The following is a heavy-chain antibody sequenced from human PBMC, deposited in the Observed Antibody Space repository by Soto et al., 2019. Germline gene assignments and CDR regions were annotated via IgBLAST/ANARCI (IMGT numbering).Heavy chain of an antibody. CDR2: IYYSGST. V-gene: IGHV4-30-4*01. Sequence: KASETLSLTCTVSGGSISSGDYYWSWIRQPPGKGLEWIGYIYYSGSTYYNPSPKSRVTISVDTSKNQFSLKLSSVTAADTAVYYCASSIAAAGTDYYYGMDVWGQGTTVTVSS. D-gene: IGHD6-13*01. CDR3: ASSIAAAGTDYYYGMDV. CDR1: GGSISSGDYY. J-gene: IGHJ6*02.